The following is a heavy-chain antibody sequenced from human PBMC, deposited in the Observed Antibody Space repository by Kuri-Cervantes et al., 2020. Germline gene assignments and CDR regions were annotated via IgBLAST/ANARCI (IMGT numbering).Heavy chain of an antibody. CDR1: GFTFSSYW. Sequence: GGSLRLSCAASGFTFSSYWMSWVRQAPGKGLEWVANIKQDGSEKYYVDSVKGRFTISRDNAKNSLYLQMNSLRAEDTAVYYCARDRAYWVVNGMDVWGQGTTVTSP. J-gene: IGHJ6*02. CDR2: IKQDGSEK. D-gene: IGHD2-8*02. CDR3: ARDRAYWVVNGMDV. V-gene: IGHV3-7*01.